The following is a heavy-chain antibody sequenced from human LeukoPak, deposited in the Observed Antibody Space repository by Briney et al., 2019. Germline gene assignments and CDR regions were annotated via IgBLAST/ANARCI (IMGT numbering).Heavy chain of an antibody. CDR3: AKDFGASRPLFDY. V-gene: IGHV3-30*02. Sequence: PGGSLRLSCAASGFTFSSYDIHWVRQAPGKGLEWVAFIRYDGSTKYYADSVKGRFTISRDNSKNTLYLQMNSLRAEDTAVFYCAKDFGASRPLFDYWGQGTLVTVSS. CDR1: GFTFSSYD. D-gene: IGHD3-10*01. J-gene: IGHJ4*02. CDR2: IRYDGSTK.